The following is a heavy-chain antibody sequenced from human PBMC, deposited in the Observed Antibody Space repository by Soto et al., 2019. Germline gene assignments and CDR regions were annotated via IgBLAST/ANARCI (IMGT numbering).Heavy chain of an antibody. CDR3: ARDLWGYCGTDCYPLDV. J-gene: IGHJ6*02. CDR1: GGSITGYY. Sequence: SETLSLTCTVSGGSITGYYWSWIRQPPGRGLEWIGYMYNTGSTVYNPSFKSRVTISVDTSKNQFSLKLNSVTAADTAVYYCARDLWGYCGTDCYPLDVWGQGTTVT. V-gene: IGHV4-59*01. D-gene: IGHD2-21*02. CDR2: MYNTGST.